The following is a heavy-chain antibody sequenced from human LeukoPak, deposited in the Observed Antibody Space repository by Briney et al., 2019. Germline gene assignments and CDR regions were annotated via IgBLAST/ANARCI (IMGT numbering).Heavy chain of an antibody. V-gene: IGHV4-39*07. J-gene: IGHJ5*02. CDR2: IYYSGST. CDR1: GGSIGSGTYY. CDR3: ARVGNPLVTVFAWFDP. D-gene: IGHD3-3*01. Sequence: SETRSLTCTVSGGSIGSGTYYWGWIRQSPGKVLEWIGSIYYSGSTNYNPSLKSRVTISVDTSKNQFSLKLSSVTAADTAVYYCARVGNPLVTVFAWFDPWGQGTLVTVSS.